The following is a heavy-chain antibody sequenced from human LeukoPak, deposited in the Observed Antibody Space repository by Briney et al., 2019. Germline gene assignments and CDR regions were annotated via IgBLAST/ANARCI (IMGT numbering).Heavy chain of an antibody. CDR1: GLTFINYW. J-gene: IGHJ4*02. V-gene: IGHV3-7*03. CDR3: ARVEYSGNGNLY. D-gene: IGHD1-26*01. Sequence: GGSLGLSYAGSGLTFINYWMTWVRQVPGKGLEWVANINRDGSGKYYLPSVRGRFTISKDDAKDSLYLQMDSLRPEDTAIYYCARVEYSGNGNLYWGQGTLVTVSS. CDR2: INRDGSGK.